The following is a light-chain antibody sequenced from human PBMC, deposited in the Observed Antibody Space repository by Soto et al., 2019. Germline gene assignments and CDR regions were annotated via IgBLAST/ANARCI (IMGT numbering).Light chain of an antibody. Sequence: QSALTQPTSVSGSPGQSITISCTGNGHDFGAYNYVSWYQQHPGKAPRLLIHGVRNRPPGISSRFSASTSGLTASLTISGLQAEDEADYYCSFSTTSRIYVFGPGTKLTAL. CDR2: GVR. V-gene: IGLV2-14*01. CDR3: SFSTTSRIYV. J-gene: IGLJ1*01. CDR1: GHDFGAYNY.